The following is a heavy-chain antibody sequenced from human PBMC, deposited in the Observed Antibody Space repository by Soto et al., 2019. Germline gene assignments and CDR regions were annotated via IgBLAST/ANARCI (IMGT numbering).Heavy chain of an antibody. V-gene: IGHV4-4*07. J-gene: IGHJ4*02. CDR1: GGLISNFY. D-gene: IGHD6-13*01. CDR2: IYASGTT. CDR3: ARGWGSSWYYFDY. Sequence: QVQLQESGPGLVKPSETLSLTCTVSGGLISNFYWSWIRQPAGKGLEWIGRIYASGTTNYNPSLKSRVTMSVDTSNHQFSLNLNSVTAADAAMYYCARGWGSSWYYFDYWGQGTLVTVSS.